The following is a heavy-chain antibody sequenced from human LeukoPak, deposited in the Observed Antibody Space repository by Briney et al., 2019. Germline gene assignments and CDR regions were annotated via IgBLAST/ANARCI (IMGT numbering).Heavy chain of an antibody. V-gene: IGHV3-23*01. J-gene: IGHJ5*02. CDR3: AKGYSNGYGA. D-gene: IGHD6-19*01. Sequence: GCALRLSGGAAGFTFSSYCVNWVHQTAGKEEEGVGTISGRCASTYYADAVRGRFTISRDNSRNTLQLQMNSLRAEDTAVYYCAKGYSNGYGAWGQGTLVTVSS. CDR1: GFTFSSYC. CDR2: ISGRCAST.